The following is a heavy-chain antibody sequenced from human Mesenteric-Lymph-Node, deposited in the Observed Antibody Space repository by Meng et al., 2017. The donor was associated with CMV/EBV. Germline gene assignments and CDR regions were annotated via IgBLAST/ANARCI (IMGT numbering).Heavy chain of an antibody. V-gene: IGHV1-8*01. CDR1: YE. Sequence: YEIDWVRQATGQVLEWMGWMNPNSSNTGYVQKFRGRVTMTRNTSISTAYMELSSLRSEDTAVYYCARGPAGYCSSTSCYNRGWFDPWGQGTLVTVSS. D-gene: IGHD2-2*02. J-gene: IGHJ5*02. CDR2: MNPNSSNT. CDR3: ARGPAGYCSSTSCYNRGWFDP.